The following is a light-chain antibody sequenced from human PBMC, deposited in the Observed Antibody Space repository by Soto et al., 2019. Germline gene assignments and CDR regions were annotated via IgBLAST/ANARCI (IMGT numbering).Light chain of an antibody. Sequence: EIVLTQSPGTLSLSPGERDTLSCRASQSVTSTYLAWYQQKPDQAPRLLIYGASNMATGIPERFTGSGSGTDFTLTISRLEPEDFALYYCQQYGSSPLTFGGGTKVEIK. J-gene: IGKJ4*01. CDR2: GAS. CDR1: QSVTSTY. V-gene: IGKV3-20*01. CDR3: QQYGSSPLT.